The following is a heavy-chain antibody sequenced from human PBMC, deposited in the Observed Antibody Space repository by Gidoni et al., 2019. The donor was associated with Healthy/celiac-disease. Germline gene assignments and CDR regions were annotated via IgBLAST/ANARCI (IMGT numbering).Heavy chain of an antibody. D-gene: IGHD3-3*01. Sequence: QVQLVQSGAEVKKPGASVKVSCKASGYTFTSYYMHWVRPAPGQGLEWMGIINPSGGSTSYAQKFQGRVTMTRDTSTSTVYMELSSLRSEDTAVYYCARDNEPHKHYDFWSGGYYYGMDVWGQGTTVTVSS. V-gene: IGHV1-46*01. CDR2: INPSGGST. CDR1: GYTFTSYY. CDR3: ARDNEPHKHYDFWSGGYYYGMDV. J-gene: IGHJ6*02.